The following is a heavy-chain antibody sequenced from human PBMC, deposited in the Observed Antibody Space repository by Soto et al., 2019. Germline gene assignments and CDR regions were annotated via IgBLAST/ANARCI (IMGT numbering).Heavy chain of an antibody. V-gene: IGHV3-30*18. D-gene: IGHD5-18*01. Sequence: GGSLRLSCAASGFTFSSYGMHWVRQAPGKGLEWVAVISYDGSNKYYADSVKGRFTISRDNSKNTLYLQMNSLRAEDTAVYYCAKDKNFVDTAMVTGDFDYWGQGTLVTVSS. J-gene: IGHJ4*02. CDR1: GFTFSSYG. CDR3: AKDKNFVDTAMVTGDFDY. CDR2: ISYDGSNK.